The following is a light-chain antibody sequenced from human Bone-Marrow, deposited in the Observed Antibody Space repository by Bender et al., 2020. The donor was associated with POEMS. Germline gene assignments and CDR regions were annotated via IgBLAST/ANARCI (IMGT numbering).Light chain of an antibody. CDR1: SRDLGNYNY. V-gene: IGLV2-14*01. Sequence: QSALTQPASVSGSPGQSITISCTGTSRDLGNYNYVTWYQQYPGKAPKLIIYDVSNRPSGVSYRFSGSKSGNTASLTISGLQAEDEADYYCHSYTSSTTYVFGTGTKVTVL. CDR2: DVS. CDR3: HSYTSSTTYV. J-gene: IGLJ1*01.